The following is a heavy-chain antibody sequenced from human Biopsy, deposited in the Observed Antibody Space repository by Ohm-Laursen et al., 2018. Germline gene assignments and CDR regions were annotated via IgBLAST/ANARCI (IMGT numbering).Heavy chain of an antibody. V-gene: IGHV1-69*01. D-gene: IGHD1-26*01. CDR3: ARGEGSSWFDP. Sequence: SSVKASCTASGDSFTSYATGWGRLAPGQGLEWMGGIITNPNVATYAQKFQGRITINADESTSTAYMELSSLTSDDTAVYVCARGEGSSWFDPWGHGTLVTVSS. J-gene: IGHJ5*02. CDR2: IITNPNVA. CDR1: GDSFTSYA.